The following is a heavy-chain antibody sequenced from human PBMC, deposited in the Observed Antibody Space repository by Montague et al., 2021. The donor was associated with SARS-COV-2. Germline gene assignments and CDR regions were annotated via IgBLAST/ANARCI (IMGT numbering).Heavy chain of an antibody. D-gene: IGHD3-10*01. V-gene: IGHV4-34*01. J-gene: IGHJ6*02. CDR1: GGSFSGYY. CDR2: ISHSGST. CDR3: ARFAYRQRVSACYYGMDV. Sequence: SETLSLTCAVYGGSFSGYYWSWIRQPPGKGLEWIGEISHSGSTNYNPSLKSRVTISVDTSKNQFSLKLSSVTAADTAVYYCARFAYRQRVSACYYGMDVWGQGTTVTVSS.